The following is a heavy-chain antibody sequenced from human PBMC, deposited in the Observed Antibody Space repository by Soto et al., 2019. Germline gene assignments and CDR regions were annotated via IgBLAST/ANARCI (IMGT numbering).Heavy chain of an antibody. V-gene: IGHV3-30*03. CDR3: ATMGPGPILEDRFYYYVIDV. J-gene: IGHJ6*02. Sequence: QTQVVESGGGVVQPGTSLRLSCAASGFTFNYYGMHWVRQAPGKGLEWMAVISYDGSKQHYADSVKGRFAISRDNSRNTVHLQLNSLRPEDTAVYYSATMGPGPILEDRFYYYVIDVWGQGTTVTVSS. CDR2: ISYDGSKQ. CDR1: GFTFNYYG. D-gene: IGHD3-10*02.